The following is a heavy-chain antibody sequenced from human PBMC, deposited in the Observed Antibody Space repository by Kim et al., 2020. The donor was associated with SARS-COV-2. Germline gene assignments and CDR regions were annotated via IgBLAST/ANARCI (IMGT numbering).Heavy chain of an antibody. Sequence: GGSLRLSCTTSGFTFTGHAMSWVRQAPGKGLEWVSSIEGSDGTTYYVDSVKGRFSIARDDSKNTRYLQMSALRADDTAAYYCLKGGWGWIWDYWGQGT. V-gene: IGHV3-23*01. J-gene: IGHJ4*02. CDR2: IEGSDGTT. CDR1: GFTFTGHA. CDR3: LKGGWGWIWDY. D-gene: IGHD2-21*01.